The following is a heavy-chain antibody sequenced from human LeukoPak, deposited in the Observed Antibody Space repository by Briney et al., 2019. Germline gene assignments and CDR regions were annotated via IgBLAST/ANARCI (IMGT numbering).Heavy chain of an antibody. Sequence: GASVKVSXKASGGTFSSYAISWMRQAHGQGLEWMGGIIPIFGTANYAQKFQGRVTITTDESTSTAYMELSSLRSEDTAVYYCATVEWDTPHAYFDYWGQGTLVTVSS. CDR3: ATVEWDTPHAYFDY. V-gene: IGHV1-69*05. J-gene: IGHJ4*02. CDR2: IIPIFGTA. CDR1: GGTFSSYA. D-gene: IGHD3-3*01.